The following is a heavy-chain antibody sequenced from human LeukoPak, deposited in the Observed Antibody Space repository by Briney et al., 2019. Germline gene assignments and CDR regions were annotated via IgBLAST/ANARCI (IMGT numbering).Heavy chain of an antibody. CDR2: FSYSGSA. CDR3: ARRDSYTSPFQY. Sequence: PSETLSLTCTASGGSISSYYWSWIRQPPGKGLEWIGYFSYSGSANYNPSLKSRVTISVDTSKKQFSLKLRSATTADTAVYFCARRDSYTSPFQYWGQGTLVTVPS. J-gene: IGHJ1*01. CDR1: GGSISSYY. V-gene: IGHV4-59*08. D-gene: IGHD3-16*01.